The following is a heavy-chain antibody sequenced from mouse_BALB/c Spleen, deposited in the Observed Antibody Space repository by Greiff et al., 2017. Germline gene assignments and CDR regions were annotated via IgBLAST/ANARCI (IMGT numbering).Heavy chain of an antibody. CDR3: ARMAIYDGYYGSFDV. J-gene: IGHJ1*01. V-gene: IGHV2-2*02. CDR1: GFSLTSYG. Sequence: VQLQQSGPGLVQPSQSLSITCTVSGFSLTSYGVHWVRQSPGKGLEWLGVIWSGGSTDYNAAFISRLSISKDNSKSQVFFKMNSLQANDTAIYYCARMAIYDGYYGSFDVWGAGTTVTVSS. D-gene: IGHD2-3*01. CDR2: IWSGGST.